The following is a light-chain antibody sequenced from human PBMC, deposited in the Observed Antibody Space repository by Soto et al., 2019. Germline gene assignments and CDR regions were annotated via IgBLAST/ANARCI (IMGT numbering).Light chain of an antibody. CDR3: QQTYNTPWT. CDR1: HTIHNY. J-gene: IGKJ1*01. V-gene: IGKV1-39*01. CDR2: AAS. Sequence: DIQMTQSPSSLSASVGDRVTITCRASHTIHNYLTWYQQKPGKAPNLLIYAASFLQSGVPSRFSGSASGTDFTLTISSLQPEDFATYYCQQTYNTPWTFGQGTKVDVK.